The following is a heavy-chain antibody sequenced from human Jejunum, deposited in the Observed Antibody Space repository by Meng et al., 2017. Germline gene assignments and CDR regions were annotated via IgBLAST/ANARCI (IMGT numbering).Heavy chain of an antibody. J-gene: IGHJ5*02. CDR2: INTNNGNP. V-gene: IGHV7-4-1*02. CDR1: GYTFTTYG. Sequence: QVQLVQSGSELRQPGASVRVSCKASGYTFTTYGVNWLRQAPGQRLEWMGWINTNNGNPAYAQGFTGRFVFSLDTSVSTAYLQINSLEAEDTAVYYCARAPCTLARSSTCDFWFGPWGQGSLVTVSS. CDR3: ARAPCTLARSSTCDFWFGP. D-gene: IGHD2-2*01.